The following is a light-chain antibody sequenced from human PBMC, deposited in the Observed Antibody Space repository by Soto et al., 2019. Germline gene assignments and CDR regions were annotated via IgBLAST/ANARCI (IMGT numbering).Light chain of an antibody. V-gene: IGKV3-15*01. Sequence: EIVMTQSPATLSVSPGKRVILSCWASQSVSSNLAWYQQKPGQAPRLLIYGASARATGLPFRFSGSGSGTEFTLTISSLQSEDLAVYYCQQYNYCPYTFGQGTKLDIK. J-gene: IGKJ2*01. CDR1: QSVSSN. CDR2: GAS. CDR3: QQYNYCPYT.